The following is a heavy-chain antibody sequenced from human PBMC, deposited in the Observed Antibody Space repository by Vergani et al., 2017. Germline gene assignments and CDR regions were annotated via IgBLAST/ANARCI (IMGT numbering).Heavy chain of an antibody. CDR2: IYSGGST. CDR3: SRAVGYSYGLSYYYYGMDV. D-gene: IGHD5-18*01. CDR1: GFTVSSNY. J-gene: IGHJ6*02. Sequence: EVQLVESGGGLVQPGGSLRLSCAASGFTVSSNYMSWVRQAPGKGLEWVSVIYSGGSTYYADSGKGRFTLSRHKSKNTLYLQMSSLRAEDTAVYYCSRAVGYSYGLSYYYYGMDVWGQGTTVTVSS. V-gene: IGHV3-53*04.